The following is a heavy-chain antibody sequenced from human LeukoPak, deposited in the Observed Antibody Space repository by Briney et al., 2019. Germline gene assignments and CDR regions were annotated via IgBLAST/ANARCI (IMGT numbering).Heavy chain of an antibody. CDR1: GGSISRHY. D-gene: IGHD6-13*01. V-gene: IGHV4-59*11. Sequence: SETLSLTCSVSGGSISRHYWTWIRQPPGKGLEWIGYTHFSGSSNYNPSLKSRAAASLDRAKNQISLTLTSVTAADTAVYFCARAKAAGSYDYWGQGTLVTVSS. CDR2: THFSGSS. J-gene: IGHJ4*02. CDR3: ARAKAAGSYDY.